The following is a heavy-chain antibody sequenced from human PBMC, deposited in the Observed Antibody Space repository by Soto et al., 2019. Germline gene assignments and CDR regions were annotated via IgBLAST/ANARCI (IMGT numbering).Heavy chain of an antibody. CDR3: ARGEDTYGMDV. D-gene: IGHD3-16*01. Sequence: SETLSLTCTVSGGSISSSSYYWGWIRQPPGKGLEWIGSIYYSGSTYYNPSLKSRVTISVDTSKNQFSLKLSSVTAADTAVYYCARGEDTYGMDVWGQGTTVTVSS. V-gene: IGHV4-39*01. CDR1: GGSISSSSYY. CDR2: IYYSGST. J-gene: IGHJ6*02.